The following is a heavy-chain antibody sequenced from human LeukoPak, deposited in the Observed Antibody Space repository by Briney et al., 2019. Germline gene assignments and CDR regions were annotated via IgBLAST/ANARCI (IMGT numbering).Heavy chain of an antibody. D-gene: IGHD3-3*01. Sequence: SVKVSCKASGYTFTGYSIHWVRQAPGQGLEWMGWINPNSGGTNYAQKFQDRVTMTRDTSITTAYMELRSLTSDDTAVYYCARDGQKDRYDFWSGYFDWGQGTLVTVSS. CDR2: INPNSGGT. V-gene: IGHV1-2*02. CDR3: ARDGQKDRYDFWSGYFD. CDR1: GYTFTGYS. J-gene: IGHJ4*02.